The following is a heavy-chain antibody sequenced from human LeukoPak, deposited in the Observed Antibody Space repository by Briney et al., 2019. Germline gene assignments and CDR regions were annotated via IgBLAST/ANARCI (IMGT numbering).Heavy chain of an antibody. D-gene: IGHD3-10*01. Sequence: SVKVSCKASGYTFTSYGISWVRQAPGQGLEWMGGIIPIFGTANYAQRSQGRVTITADESTSTAYMELSSLRSEDTAVYYCARAHYYYGSGSYTLIGTPFDYWGQGTLVTVSS. CDR2: IIPIFGTA. CDR3: ARAHYYYGSGSYTLIGTPFDY. V-gene: IGHV1-69*13. J-gene: IGHJ4*02. CDR1: GYTFTSYG.